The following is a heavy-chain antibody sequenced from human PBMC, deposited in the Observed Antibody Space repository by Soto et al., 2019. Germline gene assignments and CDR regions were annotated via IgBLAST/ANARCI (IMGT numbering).Heavy chain of an antibody. J-gene: IGHJ6*02. V-gene: IGHV1-69*08. CDR3: AREDRDRETGLVPAAIDGMDV. D-gene: IGHD2-2*01. CDR2: IIPIFGIA. CDR1: GGTFSRYS. Sequence: QVQLVQSGAEVKKPGSSVKVSCKASGGTFSRYSITWVRQAPGHGLEWIGRIIPIFGIASYAQKFQGRVTITAEASTSTAYMALSSLRADDTAVYYCAREDRDRETGLVPAAIDGMDVWGQGTTVTVSS.